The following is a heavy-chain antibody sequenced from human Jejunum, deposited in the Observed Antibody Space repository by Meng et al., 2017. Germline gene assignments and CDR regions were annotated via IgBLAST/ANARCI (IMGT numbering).Heavy chain of an antibody. Sequence: QVQQVQSGAEVTKPGSSLKVSCKASGGTFSSDAMSWVRQAPGQGLEWMGGIIPIFGPTNYAQKFQGRLTITADESTSTAYMELSGLRSEDTALYYCARGAVMATTYYFEYWGQGSLVTVSS. CDR1: GGTFSSDA. CDR3: ARGAVMATTYYFEY. V-gene: IGHV1-69*01. CDR2: IIPIFGPT. J-gene: IGHJ4*02. D-gene: IGHD1-26*01.